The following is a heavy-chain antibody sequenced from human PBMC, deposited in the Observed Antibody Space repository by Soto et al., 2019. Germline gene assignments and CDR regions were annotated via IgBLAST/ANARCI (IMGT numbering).Heavy chain of an antibody. CDR2: IKQDGSEK. CDR3: ASVPYGSGSYYRVWDWFDP. Sequence: GSLRLSCSASGFTFSSYWMSWVRQAPGKGLEWVANIKQDGSEKYYVDSVKGRFTISRGNAKNSLYLQMNSLRAEDTAVYYCASVPYGSGSYYRVWDWFDPWGQGTLVTVSS. D-gene: IGHD3-10*01. V-gene: IGHV3-7*03. CDR1: GFTFSSYW. J-gene: IGHJ5*02.